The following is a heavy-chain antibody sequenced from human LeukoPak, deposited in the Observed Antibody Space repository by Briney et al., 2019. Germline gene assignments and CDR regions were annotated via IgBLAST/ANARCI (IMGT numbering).Heavy chain of an antibody. CDR2: IYYSGST. CDR1: GGSISSYY. D-gene: IGHD4-11*01. V-gene: IGHV4-59*12. CDR3: ARGRNTRGFQH. J-gene: IGHJ1*01. Sequence: PSETLSLTCTVSGGSISSYYGSWIRQPPGKGLEWIGYIYYSGSTNYNPSLKSRVTISVDTSKNQFSLKLSSVTAADTAVYYCARGRNTRGFQHWGQGTLVTVSS.